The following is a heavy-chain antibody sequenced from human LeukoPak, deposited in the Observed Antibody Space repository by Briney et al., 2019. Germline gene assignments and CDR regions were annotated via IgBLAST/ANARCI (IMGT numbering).Heavy chain of an antibody. V-gene: IGHV1-24*01. Sequence: ASVKLSCKVSGYTLTELSMHWVRQAPGKGLEWMGGFDPKDGETIYAQKFKGRGTMTEDTSTDTAYMELSSLRSEDTAVYYCATASVWFGQGNWFDPWGQGTLVTVSS. CDR1: GYTLTELS. CDR3: ATASVWFGQGNWFDP. D-gene: IGHD3-10*01. CDR2: FDPKDGET. J-gene: IGHJ5*02.